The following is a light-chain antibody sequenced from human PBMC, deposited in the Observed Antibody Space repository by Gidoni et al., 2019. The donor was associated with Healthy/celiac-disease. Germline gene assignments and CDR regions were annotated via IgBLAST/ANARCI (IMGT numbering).Light chain of an antibody. V-gene: IGLV3-1*01. CDR1: KVGDKY. CDR3: QAWDSSPVV. J-gene: IGLJ2*01. Sequence: SYELTQPPPVSVSPGQTATITCSGDKVGDKYACWYQQKPGQSPVLVIYQDSKRPSGIPERFSGSNPGNTATLTISGTQAMDEADYYCQAWDSSPVVFGGGTKLTVL. CDR2: QDS.